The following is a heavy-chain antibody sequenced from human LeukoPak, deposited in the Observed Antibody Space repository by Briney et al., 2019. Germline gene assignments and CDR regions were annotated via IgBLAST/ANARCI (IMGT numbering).Heavy chain of an antibody. D-gene: IGHD2-21*02. V-gene: IGHV4-4*02. CDR1: GFTFSSYSM. CDR3: ARRNSCGEGCYSSFDY. CDR2: IYHSGST. J-gene: IGHJ4*02. Sequence: GSLRLSCAASGFTFSSYSMNWVRQAPGEGLEWIGEIYHSGSTNYNPSLKSRVTISVDKSKNQFSLNLNSVTAADTAVYYCARRNSCGEGCYSSFDYWGQGTLVTVSS.